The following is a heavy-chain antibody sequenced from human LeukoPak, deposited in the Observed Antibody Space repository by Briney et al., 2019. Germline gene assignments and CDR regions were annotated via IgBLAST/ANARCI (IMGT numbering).Heavy chain of an antibody. CDR3: ARGPFSGYSSSWYSNYYYYYGVDV. CDR2: IYYSGST. V-gene: IGHV4-59*12. J-gene: IGHJ6*02. CDR1: GASITNSY. D-gene: IGHD6-13*01. Sequence: SETLSLTCTVSGASITNSYWNWVRQPPGKGLEWIGYIYYSGSTYYNPSLKSRVTISVDTSKNQFSLKLSSVTAADTAVYYCARGPFSGYSSSWYSNYYYYYGVDVWGQGTTVTVSS.